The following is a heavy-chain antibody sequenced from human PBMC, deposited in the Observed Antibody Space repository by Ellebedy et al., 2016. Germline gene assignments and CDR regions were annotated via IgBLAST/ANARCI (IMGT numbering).Heavy chain of an antibody. V-gene: IGHV4-59*08. CDR1: GGSISSYY. D-gene: IGHD3-3*01. CDR2: LYYSEHP. Sequence: SETLSLTCTVSGGSISSYYWSWIRQPPGKGLEWIGYLYYSEHPNYHPSLGSRVTISVDTSKNQFSLKLSSVTAAAPAVYYCARRLYYHFSGHGGMDVWGRGTTVTVSS. J-gene: IGHJ6*03. CDR3: ARRLYYHFSGHGGMDV.